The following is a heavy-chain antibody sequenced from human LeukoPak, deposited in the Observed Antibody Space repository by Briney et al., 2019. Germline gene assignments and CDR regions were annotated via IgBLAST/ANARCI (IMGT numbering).Heavy chain of an antibody. D-gene: IGHD5/OR15-5a*01. CDR2: ISGSGTTT. Sequence: PGGSLRLSCAASGFTFSNYAMSWVRQAPGKGLEWVLGISGSGTTTYYADSVKGRFTISRDNSKNTLYLQMTILRADDTAVYYCAKLSAGKSTVETIDWGQGAQVTVSS. CDR1: GFTFSNYA. CDR3: AKLSAGKSTVETID. J-gene: IGHJ4*02. V-gene: IGHV3-23*01.